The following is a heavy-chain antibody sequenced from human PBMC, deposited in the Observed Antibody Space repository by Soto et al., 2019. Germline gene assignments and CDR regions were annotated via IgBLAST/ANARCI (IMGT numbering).Heavy chain of an antibody. J-gene: IGHJ4*01. CDR2: ISGSGDNT. D-gene: IGHD3-3*01. Sequence: GGALRLSCKASVFSFSDYAMNWVRQAPGKGLEWVSVISGSGDNTFYAASVKGRFAISRDNSKNVLYLQMKSLSADDAAVYFCAKGRAITVYGVDILFDYWGLGTMVTVSS. V-gene: IGHV3-23*01. CDR1: VFSFSDYA. CDR3: AKGRAITVYGVDILFDY.